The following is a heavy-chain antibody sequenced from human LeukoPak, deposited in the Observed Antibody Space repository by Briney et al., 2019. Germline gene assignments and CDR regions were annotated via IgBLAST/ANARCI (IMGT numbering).Heavy chain of an antibody. CDR3: AKIPCRGGVGNWFDP. Sequence: GGSLTLSCAASGFTYSSYPMSWLAQAPGKALEWFSALRGSGGSPYYVAHVTGRFTISRDNSKNTLYLQMNRLRAEDTAVYYRAKIPCRGGVGNWFDPWGQGTLVTVSS. J-gene: IGHJ5*02. CDR1: GFTYSSYP. D-gene: IGHD3-10*01. CDR2: LRGSGGSP. V-gene: IGHV3-23*01.